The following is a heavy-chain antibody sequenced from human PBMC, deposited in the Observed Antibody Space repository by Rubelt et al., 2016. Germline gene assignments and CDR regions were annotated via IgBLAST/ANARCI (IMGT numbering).Heavy chain of an antibody. CDR3: AREDITMIVAQNAFDI. D-gene: IGHD3-22*01. CDR1: GGSISSSSYY. CDR2: IYYSGST. J-gene: IGHJ3*02. V-gene: IGHV4-39*02. Sequence: QLQLQESGPGLVKPSETLSLTCTVSGGSISSSSYYWGWIRQPPGKGLEWIGRIYYSGSTYYNPSLSGGVTISVDTSKNQFSLKLSSVTAADTAVYYCAREDITMIVAQNAFDIWGQGTMVTVSS.